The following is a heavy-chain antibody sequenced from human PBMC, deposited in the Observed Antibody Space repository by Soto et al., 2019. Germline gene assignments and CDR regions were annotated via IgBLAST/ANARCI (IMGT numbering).Heavy chain of an antibody. J-gene: IGHJ4*02. CDR3: AKEDVGGYYYSGL. V-gene: IGHV3-23*01. D-gene: IGHD1-26*01. Sequence: GGPLRLSRAASGFTFSNYVMSWVRQAPGKGLEWVSSISNSGGGTYYADSVRGRFTISRDNSKNTLYLQMNSLRAEDTAVYYCAKEDVGGYYYSGLWGRGTLVTVSS. CDR1: GFTFSNYV. CDR2: ISNSGGGT.